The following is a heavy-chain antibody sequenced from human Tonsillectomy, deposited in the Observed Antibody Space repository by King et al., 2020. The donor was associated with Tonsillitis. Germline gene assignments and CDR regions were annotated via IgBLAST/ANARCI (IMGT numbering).Heavy chain of an antibody. CDR3: AKDSRLRGAVVGAFDS. Sequence: QLVQSGGVVVQPGGSLRLSCTASGSTFGDDTMHWVRQAPGKGLEWVSLIRWDGGSTYYADSVKGRFTISRDNSKNSLYLQMNSLKTEDTALYYCAKDSRLRGAVVGAFDSGGQGTLVTVSS. CDR2: IRWDGGST. D-gene: IGHD3-10*01. J-gene: IGHJ4*02. V-gene: IGHV3-43*01. CDR1: GSTFGDDT.